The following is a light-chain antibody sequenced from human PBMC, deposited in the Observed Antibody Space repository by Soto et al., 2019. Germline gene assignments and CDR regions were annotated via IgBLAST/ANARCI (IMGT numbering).Light chain of an antibody. J-gene: IGKJ5*01. CDR1: QSVSSY. Sequence: EIVLTQSPATLSLSPGERATLSCRASQSVSSYLAWYRQKPGQAPRLLIYDASARATGIPARFSGSGSGTDFTLTISSLQSEDFAVYYCQQYNNWPITFGQGTRLEIK. CDR3: QQYNNWPIT. CDR2: DAS. V-gene: IGKV3-11*01.